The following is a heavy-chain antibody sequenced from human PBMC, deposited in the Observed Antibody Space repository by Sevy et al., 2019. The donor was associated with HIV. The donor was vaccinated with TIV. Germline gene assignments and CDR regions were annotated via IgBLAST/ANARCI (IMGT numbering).Heavy chain of an antibody. V-gene: IGHV3-30-3*01. CDR3: GKDRIRGLWFRELSGGLDY. Sequence: GGYLRLSCAASGFTFSSYAMHWVRQAPGKGLEWVAVISYDGSNKYNTDAVKGRFTISRDDSKNTLYLQMNSLRAEDTAVYYCGKDRIRGLWFRELSGGLDYWGQGTLVTVSS. CDR2: ISYDGSNK. J-gene: IGHJ4*02. CDR1: GFTFSSYA. D-gene: IGHD3-10*01.